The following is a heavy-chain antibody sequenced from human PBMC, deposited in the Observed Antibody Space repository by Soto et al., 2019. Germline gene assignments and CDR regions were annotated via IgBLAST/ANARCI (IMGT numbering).Heavy chain of an antibody. Sequence: SETLSLTCTVSGGSISSSSYYWGWIRQPPGKGLEWIGSIYYSGSTYYNPSLKSRVTISVDTSKNQFSLRLSSVTAADTAVYYWARQRAGGYNWFDPWGQGTLVTVSS. J-gene: IGHJ5*02. D-gene: IGHD3-10*01. CDR1: GGSISSSSYY. V-gene: IGHV4-39*01. CDR3: ARQRAGGYNWFDP. CDR2: IYYSGST.